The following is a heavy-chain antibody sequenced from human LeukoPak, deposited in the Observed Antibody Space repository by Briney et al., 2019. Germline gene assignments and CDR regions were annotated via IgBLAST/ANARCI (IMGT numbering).Heavy chain of an antibody. D-gene: IGHD3-16*02. Sequence: GGSLRLSCAASGFTFSSYSMNWVRQAPGKGLEWVSSISSSSSYIYYADSVKGRFTISRDNSKNTLYLQMTSLRAEDTAVYYCARSARNYVWGSYRRADYWGQGTLVTVSS. CDR3: ARSARNYVWGSYRRADY. J-gene: IGHJ4*02. CDR2: ISSSSSYI. V-gene: IGHV3-21*04. CDR1: GFTFSSYS.